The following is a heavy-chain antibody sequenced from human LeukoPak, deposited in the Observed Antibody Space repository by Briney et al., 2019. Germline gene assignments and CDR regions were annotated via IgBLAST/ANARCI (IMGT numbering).Heavy chain of an antibody. Sequence: ASVKVSCKASGYTFTSYAMHWVRQAPGQRLEWMGWINAGNGNTKYSQKFQGRVTITRDTSASAAYMELSSLRSEDTAVYYCMGSTSSHDAFDIWGQGTMVTVSS. CDR1: GYTFTSYA. V-gene: IGHV1-3*01. J-gene: IGHJ3*02. CDR3: MGSTSSHDAFDI. D-gene: IGHD2-2*01. CDR2: INAGNGNT.